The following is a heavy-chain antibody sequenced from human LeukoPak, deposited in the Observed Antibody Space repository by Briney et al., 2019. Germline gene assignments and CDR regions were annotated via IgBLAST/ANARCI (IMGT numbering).Heavy chain of an antibody. V-gene: IGHV3-21*01. CDR3: ARWRIGYGDYKGYFDY. CDR1: GFTVSSYW. CDR2: ISSSSSYI. Sequence: GGSLRLSCAASGFTVSSYWMSWVRQTPGKGLEWVSSISSSSSYIYYADSVKGRFTISRDNAKNSLYLQMNSLRAEDTAVYYCARWRIGYGDYKGYFDYWGQGTLVTVSS. J-gene: IGHJ4*02. D-gene: IGHD4-17*01.